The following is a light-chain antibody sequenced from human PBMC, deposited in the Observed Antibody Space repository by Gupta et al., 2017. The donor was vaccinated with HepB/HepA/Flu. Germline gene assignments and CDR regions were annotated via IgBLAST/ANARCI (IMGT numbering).Light chain of an antibody. CDR3: SQALQTPIT. J-gene: IGKJ4*01. V-gene: IGKV2-28*01. CDR2: LST. Sequence: DIVMIQSRLYLPVTPGESASISCWSSQRVMHCAGASYLDWYLQKPRESPQLLIDLSTSRASGVHNRFSGSGSRTDFFPDIRRVEDEDVGVYYYSQALQTPITFGGGTKVEIK. CDR1: QRVMHCAGASY.